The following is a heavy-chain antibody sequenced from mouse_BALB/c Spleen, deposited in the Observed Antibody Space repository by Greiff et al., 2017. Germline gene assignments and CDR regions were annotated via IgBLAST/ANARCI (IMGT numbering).Heavy chain of an antibody. Sequence: VMLVESGPGLVAPSQSLSITCTVSGFSLTSYGVHWVRQPPGKGLEWLGVIWAGGSTNYNSALMSRLSISKDNSKSQVFLKMNSLQTDDTAMYYCARGDGNRYYFDYWGQGTTLTVSS. CDR3: ARGDGNRYYFDY. CDR1: GFSLTSYG. D-gene: IGHD2-1*01. CDR2: IWAGGST. J-gene: IGHJ2*01. V-gene: IGHV2-9*02.